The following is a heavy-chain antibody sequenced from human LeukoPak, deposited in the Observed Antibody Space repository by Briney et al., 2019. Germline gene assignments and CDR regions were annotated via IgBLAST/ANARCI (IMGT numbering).Heavy chain of an antibody. CDR2: ISAYNGNT. D-gene: IGHD6-19*01. CDR3: ARVAVSSGWYRGVY. CDR1: GYTFTSYG. Sequence: ASVKVSCKAAGYTFTSYGISWVRQAPGQGLEWMGWISAYNGNTNYAQKLQGRVTMTTDTSTSTAYMELRSLRSDDTAVYYCARVAVSSGWYRGVYWGQGTLVTVSS. J-gene: IGHJ4*02. V-gene: IGHV1-18*01.